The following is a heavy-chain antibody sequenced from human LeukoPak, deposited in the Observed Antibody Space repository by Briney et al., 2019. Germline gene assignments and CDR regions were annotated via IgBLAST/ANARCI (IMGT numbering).Heavy chain of an antibody. CDR1: GFTFSTYS. CDR2: ISSGSSYV. D-gene: IGHD2-2*01. CDR3: AKDRSCSGSSCNVGS. Sequence: AESLRLSCAASGFTFSTYSMNWVRQAPGKGLEWVSSISSGSSYVYYADSVKGRFTISRDNSKNTLFLQMNGLRAEDTAVYYCAKDRSCSGSSCNVGSWGQGTMVTVSS. J-gene: IGHJ3*01. V-gene: IGHV3-21*04.